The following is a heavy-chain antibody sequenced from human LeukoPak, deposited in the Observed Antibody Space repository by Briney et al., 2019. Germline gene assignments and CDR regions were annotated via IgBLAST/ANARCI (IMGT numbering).Heavy chain of an antibody. CDR2: INPNSGGT. D-gene: IGHD2-21*01. V-gene: IGHV1-2*06. Sequence: GASVKVSCKASGYTFTGYYMHWVRQAPGQGLEWMGRINPNSGGTNYAQKFQGRATMTRGTSISTAYMELSRLRSDDTAGYYCSKYSTGQKGTIAVGHYYLDDWGQGTTVTVSS. CDR1: GYTFTGYY. J-gene: IGHJ6*03. CDR3: SKYSTGQKGTIAVGHYYLDD.